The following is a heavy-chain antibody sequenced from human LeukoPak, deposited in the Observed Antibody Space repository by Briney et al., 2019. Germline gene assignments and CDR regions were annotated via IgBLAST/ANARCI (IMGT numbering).Heavy chain of an antibody. D-gene: IGHD6-19*01. J-gene: IGHJ4*02. CDR3: ATKHSVAVAANPPYFDY. CDR1: GGSVSGYY. Sequence: KPSETLSLTCGVYGGSVSGYYWSWVRQPPGRGREWVGEINQSGRTNYNPPLNSLVTISVHTSKNQFSLKLTSVTAADTRVYYSATKHSVAVAANPPYFDYWGQGTLVTVSS. V-gene: IGHV4-34*01. CDR2: INQSGRT.